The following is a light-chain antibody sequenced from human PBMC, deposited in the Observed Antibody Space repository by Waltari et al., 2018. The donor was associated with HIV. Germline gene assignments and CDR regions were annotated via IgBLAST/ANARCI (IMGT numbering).Light chain of an antibody. CDR1: SSDVGSYNL. CDR2: EGS. V-gene: IGLV2-23*01. CDR3: CSYAGSSTWV. Sequence: QSALTQPASVSGSPGQSITISCTGTSSDVGSYNLVSWYQQHPGKAPKLMIYEGSKHSGFSNRFPGSKSGNTASLTISGLQAEDEADYYCCSYAGSSTWVFGGGTKLTVL. J-gene: IGLJ3*02.